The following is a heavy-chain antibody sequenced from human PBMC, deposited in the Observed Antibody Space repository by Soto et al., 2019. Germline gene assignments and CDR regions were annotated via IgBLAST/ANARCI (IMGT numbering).Heavy chain of an antibody. CDR1: GFTFSSYG. Sequence: QVQLVESGGGVVQPGRSLRLSCAASGFTFSSYGMHWVRQAPGKGLEWVAVISYDGSNKYYADSVQGRFTISRDNSKNTLYLQMNSLRAEDTAVYYGAKQAVAGPYYYYDYGMDVWGQGTTVTVSS. CDR2: ISYDGSNK. CDR3: AKQAVAGPYYYYDYGMDV. D-gene: IGHD6-19*01. J-gene: IGHJ6*02. V-gene: IGHV3-30*18.